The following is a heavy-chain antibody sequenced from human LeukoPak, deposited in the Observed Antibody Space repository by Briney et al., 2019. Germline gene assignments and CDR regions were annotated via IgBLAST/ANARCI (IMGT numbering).Heavy chain of an antibody. CDR3: ARWGGYSSGWYRLGYYYYGMDV. D-gene: IGHD6-19*01. V-gene: IGHV4-34*01. CDR2: INHSGST. J-gene: IGHJ6*02. Sequence: SETLSLTCAVYGVSFSGYYWSWVRQPPGKGREWIGEINHSGSTNYNPSLKSRVTISVETYKKQFSLKLSSVTAADTAVYYCARWGGYSSGWYRLGYYYYGMDVWGQGTTVTVSS. CDR1: GVSFSGYY.